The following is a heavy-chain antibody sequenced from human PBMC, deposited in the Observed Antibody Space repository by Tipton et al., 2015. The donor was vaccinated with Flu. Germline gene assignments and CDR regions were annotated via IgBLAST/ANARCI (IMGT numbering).Heavy chain of an antibody. D-gene: IGHD3-16*01. CDR1: GFTFSTYA. V-gene: IGHV3-23*01. J-gene: IGHJ6*02. CDR3: AKAYTDGRYGMDV. Sequence: SLRLSCAASGFTFSTYAMSWVRQAPGKGLEWVSGISYYGGKTYFADSVKGRFTISRDNSKNTMFLQMNSLRPEDTAVYYCAKAYTDGRYGMDVWGQGTTVTVSS. CDR2: ISYYGGKT.